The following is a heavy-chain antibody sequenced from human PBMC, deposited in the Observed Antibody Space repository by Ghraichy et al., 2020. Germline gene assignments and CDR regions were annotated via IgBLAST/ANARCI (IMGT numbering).Heavy chain of an antibody. CDR1: GFTFSSYG. CDR2: IRYDGSNK. Sequence: GGSLRLSCAASGFTFSSYGMHWVRQAPGKGLEWVAFIRYDGSNKYYADSVKGRFTISRDNSKNTLYLQMNSLRAEDTAVYYCAKDVEIWNWIPYYFDYWGQGTLVTVSS. J-gene: IGHJ4*02. D-gene: IGHD1-1*01. CDR3: AKDVEIWNWIPYYFDY. V-gene: IGHV3-30*02.